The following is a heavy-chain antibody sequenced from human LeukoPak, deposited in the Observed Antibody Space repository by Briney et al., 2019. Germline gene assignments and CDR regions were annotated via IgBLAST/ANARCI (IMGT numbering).Heavy chain of an antibody. J-gene: IGHJ4*02. CDR3: ARDNGSGYYYDY. V-gene: IGHV4-59*01. CDR1: GGSISRYY. Sequence: SETLSLTCTVSGGSISRYYWSWIRQPPGKGLEWIGYIYYCGRTNYDPSLKSRVTMSVDTSKNQFSLKLSSVTAADTAVYYCARDNGSGYYYDYWGQGTLVTVSS. D-gene: IGHD3-22*01. CDR2: IYYCGRT.